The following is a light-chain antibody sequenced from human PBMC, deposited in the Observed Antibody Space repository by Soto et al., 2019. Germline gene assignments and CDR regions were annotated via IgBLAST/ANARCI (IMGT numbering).Light chain of an antibody. CDR1: SSDVGGYNY. Sequence: QSALTQPASVSGSPGQSITISCTGTSSDVGGYNYVSWYQQHPGKAPKLMIYDVINRPSGVSNRFSGSKSGNSASLTISGLKAGDEADYYCSSYTSSSAYVVFGGGTKLTVL. V-gene: IGLV2-14*03. CDR2: DVI. CDR3: SSYTSSSAYVV. J-gene: IGLJ2*01.